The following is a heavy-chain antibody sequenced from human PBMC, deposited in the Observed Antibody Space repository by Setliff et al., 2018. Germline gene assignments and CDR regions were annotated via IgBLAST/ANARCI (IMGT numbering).Heavy chain of an antibody. D-gene: IGHD3-16*01. V-gene: IGHV4-34*01. CDR2: IYYGGSA. Sequence: SETLSLTCAVYGGPFSSYYWSWIRQPPGKGLEWIGNIYYGGSAYYNPSLKSRVTIPVDTSKNQFSLKLSSVTAADTAMYYCARLRGAFDYWGQGTLVTVSS. CDR1: GGPFSSYY. CDR3: ARLRGAFDY. J-gene: IGHJ4*02.